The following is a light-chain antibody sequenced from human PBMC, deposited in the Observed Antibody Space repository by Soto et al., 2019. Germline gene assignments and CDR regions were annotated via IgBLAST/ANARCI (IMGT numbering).Light chain of an antibody. CDR3: RQSYSTLWT. Sequence: DIQMTQSPSSLYASVGDRVTITCRASQSISSYLNWYQQKPGKAPKRLIYAASSLQSVVPSRLSGSGSGTDLTLTISSLQPEDFATYYCRQSYSTLWTFGQGTKGEMK. V-gene: IGKV1-39*01. J-gene: IGKJ1*01. CDR1: QSISSY. CDR2: AAS.